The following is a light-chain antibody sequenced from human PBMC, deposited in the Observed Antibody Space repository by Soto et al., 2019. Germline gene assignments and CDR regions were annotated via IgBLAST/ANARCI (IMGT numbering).Light chain of an antibody. J-gene: IGKJ1*01. CDR1: QSISQW. Sequence: DIQMTQSPSSLSASVGDRVSITCRASQSISQWVAWYQQKPGRAPELLIYDASKLKSGVPSRFSGSGSGTDFTLTISSLQPEDVATYYCQKYNSAPWTFGQGTKVDI. CDR3: QKYNSAPWT. V-gene: IGKV1-5*01. CDR2: DAS.